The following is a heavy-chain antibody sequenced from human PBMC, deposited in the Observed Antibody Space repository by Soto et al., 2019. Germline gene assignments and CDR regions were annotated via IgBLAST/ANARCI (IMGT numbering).Heavy chain of an antibody. V-gene: IGHV3-30*03. D-gene: IGHD6-19*01. J-gene: IGHJ4*02. CDR1: GFTFSSYG. CDR3: ATASRGWYRGEFDY. CDR2: ISYDGSNK. Sequence: VGSLRLSCAASGFTFSSYGMHCVRQAPGKGLGWVAVISYDGSNKYYADSVKGRFTISRDNSKNTLYLQMNSLRTEDTAVYYCATASRGWYRGEFDYWGQGTLVIVSS.